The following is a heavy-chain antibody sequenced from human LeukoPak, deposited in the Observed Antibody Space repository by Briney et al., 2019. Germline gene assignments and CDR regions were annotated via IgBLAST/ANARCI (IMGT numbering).Heavy chain of an antibody. CDR3: ARGPDIVVVVAATLYYFDY. Sequence: PGGSLRLSCAASGFTVSSNYMSWVRQAPDKGLEWVAVISYDGSNKYYADSVKGRFTISRDNSKNTLYLQMNSLRAEDTAVYYCARGPDIVVVVAATLYYFDYWGQGTLVTVSS. CDR2: ISYDGSNK. D-gene: IGHD2-15*01. CDR1: GFTVSSNY. V-gene: IGHV3-30-3*01. J-gene: IGHJ4*02.